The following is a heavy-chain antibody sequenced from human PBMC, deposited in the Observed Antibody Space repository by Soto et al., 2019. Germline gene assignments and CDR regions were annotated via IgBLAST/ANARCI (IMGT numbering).Heavy chain of an antibody. J-gene: IGHJ5*02. Sequence: QVQLVQSGAEVKKPGSSVKVSCKASGGTFSSYAITWVRQAPGQGLEWMGGIIPIFGTANYAQKFQARVTITADESPSTASLQLSSLRSDDTAVSYCARDRVPSSGYYPSWFDPCGQGAPVTFSS. CDR3: ARDRVPSSGYYPSWFDP. V-gene: IGHV1-69*12. CDR2: IIPIFGTA. D-gene: IGHD3-22*01. CDR1: GGTFSSYA.